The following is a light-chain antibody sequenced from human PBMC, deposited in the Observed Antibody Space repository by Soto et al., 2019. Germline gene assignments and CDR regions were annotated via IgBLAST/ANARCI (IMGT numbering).Light chain of an antibody. CDR2: AAS. CDR3: QQYGISPLT. J-gene: IGKJ4*02. Sequence: EIVLTQSPGTLSLSPGERATLSCRASQSISSDYLAWYQQKPGQAPRLLIYAASIRAAGIPDTFGGSGSGTDFTLAISRLEPEKFAVYYCQQYGISPLTFGGGTNVEIK. V-gene: IGKV3-20*01. CDR1: QSISSDY.